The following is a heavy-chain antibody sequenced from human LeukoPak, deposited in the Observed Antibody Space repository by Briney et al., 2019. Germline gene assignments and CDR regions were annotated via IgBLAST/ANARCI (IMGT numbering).Heavy chain of an antibody. CDR2: IIPIFGTA. J-gene: IGHJ4*02. V-gene: IGHV1-69*06. CDR3: ATTPPYGDYGY. D-gene: IGHD4-17*01. CDR1: GGTFSSFD. Sequence: ASVKVSCKASGGTFSSFDISWVRQAPGQGLEWMGGIIPIFGTANYAQKFQGRVTITADKSTSTAYMELSSLRSEDTAAYYCATTPPYGDYGYWGQGTLVTVSS.